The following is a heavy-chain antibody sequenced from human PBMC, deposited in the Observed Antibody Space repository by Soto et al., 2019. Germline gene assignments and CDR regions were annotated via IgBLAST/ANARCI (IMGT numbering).Heavy chain of an antibody. Sequence: QVQLQESGPGLVKPSETLSLTCTVSGGSISSYYWSWIRQPPGKGLEWIGYIYYSGSTNYNPYLKSRVTISVDKSKNRISLKVSSVTAADTAVYYCAREGLSGTIGLYYYYGMDVWGQGTTVTVSS. J-gene: IGHJ6*02. CDR2: IYYSGST. V-gene: IGHV4-59*01. D-gene: IGHD1-7*01. CDR1: GGSISSYY. CDR3: AREGLSGTIGLYYYYGMDV.